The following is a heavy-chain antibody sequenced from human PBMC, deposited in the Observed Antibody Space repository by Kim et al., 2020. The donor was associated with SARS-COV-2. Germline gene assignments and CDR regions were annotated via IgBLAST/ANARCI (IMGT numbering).Heavy chain of an antibody. D-gene: IGHD6-19*01. V-gene: IGHV3-7*01. Sequence: GGSLRLSCAASGFTFSGYCMTWVRQAPGKGLEWVANIKKDGNQKYYVDSVKGRFTISRDNAKNSLYLQMNSLRAEDTAVYYCAREGDMYSSGKDAFDIWGQGTLVTVSS. CDR2: IKKDGNQK. CDR1: GFTFSGYC. J-gene: IGHJ3*02. CDR3: AREGDMYSSGKDAFDI.